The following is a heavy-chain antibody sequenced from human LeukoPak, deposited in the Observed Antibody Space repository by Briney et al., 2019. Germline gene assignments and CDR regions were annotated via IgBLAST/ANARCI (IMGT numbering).Heavy chain of an antibody. D-gene: IGHD3-10*01. Sequence: GGSLRLSCAATGFTFSDYGMHWVRQAPGKGLELVAPLWNDGNNRYYGDSVKGRFTISRDNSKNTLYLQMNSLRAEDTAVYYCARDPLTMIRGGAVAGWFDPWGQGTLVTVSS. CDR1: GFTFSDYG. CDR2: LWNDGNNR. J-gene: IGHJ5*02. CDR3: ARDPLTMIRGGAVAGWFDP. V-gene: IGHV3-33*01.